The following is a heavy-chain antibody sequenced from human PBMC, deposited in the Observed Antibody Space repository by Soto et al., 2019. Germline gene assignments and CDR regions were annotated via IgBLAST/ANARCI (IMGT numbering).Heavy chain of an antibody. D-gene: IGHD6-13*01. J-gene: IGHJ4*02. CDR1: GYTFSNFW. V-gene: IGHV5-51*01. Sequence: PGESLKISCRCSGYTFSNFWIAWGRHLPGKGLEWMGIIYPGDHETRYSPSFHGKVTISADKSINTAYLQWSSLEASDSAFYYCARSPRSSPYFDYWGQGALVTVSS. CDR2: IYPGDHET. CDR3: ARSPRSSPYFDY.